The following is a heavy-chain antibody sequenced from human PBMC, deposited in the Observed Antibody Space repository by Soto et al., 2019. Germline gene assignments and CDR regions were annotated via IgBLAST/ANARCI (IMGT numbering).Heavy chain of an antibody. Sequence: ASVKVSCKASGYTFTSYDINWVRQATGEGLEWMGWMNPNSGNTGYAQKFQGRVTMTRNTSISTAYMELSSLRSEDTAVYYCARSSIVVVPAATSYYYYYYMDVWGKGTTVTV. D-gene: IGHD2-2*01. CDR1: GYTFTSYD. CDR2: MNPNSGNT. V-gene: IGHV1-8*01. J-gene: IGHJ6*03. CDR3: ARSSIVVVPAATSYYYYYYMDV.